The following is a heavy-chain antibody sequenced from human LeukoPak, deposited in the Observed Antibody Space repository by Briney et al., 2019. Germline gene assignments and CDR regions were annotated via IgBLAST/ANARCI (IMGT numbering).Heavy chain of an antibody. J-gene: IGHJ4*02. Sequence: GGSLRLSCAASGFTFSSYAMSWVRQAPGKGLEWVSAISGSGGSTYYADSVKGRFTISRDNSKNTLYLQMNSLRAEDTAVYYCAKDDSVRGYSHGYYFDYWGQGTLVTVSS. CDR2: ISGSGGST. CDR1: GFTFSSYA. CDR3: AKDDSVRGYSHGYYFDY. V-gene: IGHV3-23*01. D-gene: IGHD5-18*01.